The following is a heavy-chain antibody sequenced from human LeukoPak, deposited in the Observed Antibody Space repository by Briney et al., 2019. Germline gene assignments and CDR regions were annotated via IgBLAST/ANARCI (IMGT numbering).Heavy chain of an antibody. D-gene: IGHD2-15*01. CDR3: VVVAATPLPGWFDP. V-gene: IGHV1-2*02. J-gene: IGHJ5*02. Sequence: ASVKVSCKASGYTFTSYGISWVRQAPGQGLEWMGWINPNSGGTNYAQKFQGRVTMTRDTSISTAYMELSRLRSDDTAVYYCVVVAATPLPGWFDPWGQGTLVTVSS. CDR1: GYTFTSYG. CDR2: INPNSGGT.